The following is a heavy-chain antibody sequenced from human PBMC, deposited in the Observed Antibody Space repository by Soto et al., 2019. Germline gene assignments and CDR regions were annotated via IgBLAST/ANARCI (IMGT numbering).Heavy chain of an antibody. CDR1: GFTSSSYS. CDR2: ISGSGGST. V-gene: IGHV3-23*01. CDR3: AKDHSPYYYYYMDV. J-gene: IGHJ6*03. Sequence: PGGSLRLSCVASGFTSSSYSMSWVRQAPGKGLEWVSAISGSGGSTYYADSVKGRFTISRDNSKNTLYLQMNSLRAEDTAVYYCAKDHSPYYYYYMDVWGKGTTVTVSS.